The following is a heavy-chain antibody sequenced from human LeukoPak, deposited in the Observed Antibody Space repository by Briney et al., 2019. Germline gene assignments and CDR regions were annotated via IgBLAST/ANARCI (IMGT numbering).Heavy chain of an antibody. CDR2: IIPILGIA. Sequence: ASVKVSCKASGGTFSSYTISWGRQAPGQGLEWMGRIIPILGIANYAQKFQGRVTITADKSTSTAYMELSSLSSEATAVYYCARDPIFGVVTSYYFDYWGQGTLVTVSS. J-gene: IGHJ4*02. CDR1: GGTFSSYT. V-gene: IGHV1-69*04. D-gene: IGHD3-3*01. CDR3: ARDPIFGVVTSYYFDY.